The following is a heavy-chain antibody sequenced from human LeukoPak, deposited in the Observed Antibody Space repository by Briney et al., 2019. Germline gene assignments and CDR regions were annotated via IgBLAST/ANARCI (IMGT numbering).Heavy chain of an antibody. CDR2: INHSGST. Sequence: PSETLSLTCAVYGGSFSGYYWSWIRQPPGKGLEWFGEINHSGSTNYNPSLKSRVTISVDTSKNQFSLKLSSVTAADTAVYYCARSTMVRGVRNKAFGYWGQGTLVTVSS. J-gene: IGHJ4*02. CDR3: ARSTMVRGVRNKAFGY. D-gene: IGHD3-10*01. V-gene: IGHV4-34*01. CDR1: GGSFSGYY.